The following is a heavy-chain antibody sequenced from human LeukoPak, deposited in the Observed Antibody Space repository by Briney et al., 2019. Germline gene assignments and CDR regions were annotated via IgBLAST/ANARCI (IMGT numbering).Heavy chain of an antibody. CDR3: ARRPHGFDI. CDR1: GGSISNYY. CDR2: IYTSGST. V-gene: IGHV4-4*09. J-gene: IGHJ3*02. Sequence: SETLSLTCTVSGGSISNYYWSWIRQPPGKGLEWIGYIYTSGSTNYNPSLKSRVTISVDTSKNQFSLMLNSVTAANTAVYYCARRPHGFDIWGQGTLVTVSS.